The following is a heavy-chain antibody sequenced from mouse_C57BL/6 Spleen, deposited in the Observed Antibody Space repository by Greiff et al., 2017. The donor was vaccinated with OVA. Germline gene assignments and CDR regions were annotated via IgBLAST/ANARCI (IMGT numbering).Heavy chain of an antibody. CDR1: GYTFTSYW. CDR3: AKGPGSSYYFDY. D-gene: IGHD1-1*01. Sequence: QVQLQQPGAELVRPGSSVKLSCKASGYTFTSYWMHWVKQRPIQGLEWIGNIDPSDSETHYNQKFKDKATLTVDKSSSTAYMQLSSLTSEDSAVYYCAKGPGSSYYFDYWGQGTTLTVAS. CDR2: IDPSDSET. V-gene: IGHV1-52*01. J-gene: IGHJ2*01.